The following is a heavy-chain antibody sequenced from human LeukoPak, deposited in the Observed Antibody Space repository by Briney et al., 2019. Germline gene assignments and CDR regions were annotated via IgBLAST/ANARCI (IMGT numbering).Heavy chain of an antibody. CDR3: ARDSDQLLYVAAFDI. CDR2: IYTSGST. V-gene: IGHV4-4*07. Sequence: PSETLSLTCAVYGGSFSGYYWSWIRQPAGKGLEWIGRIYTSGSTNYNPSLKSRVTMSVDTSKNQFSLKLSSVTAADTAVYYCARDSDQLLYVAAFDIWGQGTMVTVSS. CDR1: GGSFSGYY. D-gene: IGHD2-2*02. J-gene: IGHJ3*02.